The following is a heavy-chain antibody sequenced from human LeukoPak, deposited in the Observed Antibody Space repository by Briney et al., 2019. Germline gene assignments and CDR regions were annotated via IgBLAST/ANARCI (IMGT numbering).Heavy chain of an antibody. D-gene: IGHD3-22*01. V-gene: IGHV4-61*10. J-gene: IGHJ4*02. CDR2: IYYSGST. Sequence: PSQTLSLTCTVSGGSISSGSYYWSWIRQPAGKGLEWIGYIYYSGSTNYNPSLKSRVTISVDTSKNQFSLKLSSVTAADTAVYYCARGLTYYYDSSGWAFFDYWGQGTLVTVSS. CDR1: GGSISSGSYY. CDR3: ARGLTYYYDSSGWAFFDY.